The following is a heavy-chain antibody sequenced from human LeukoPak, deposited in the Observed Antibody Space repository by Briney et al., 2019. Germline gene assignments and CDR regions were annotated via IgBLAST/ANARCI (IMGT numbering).Heavy chain of an antibody. J-gene: IGHJ4*02. V-gene: IGHV3-74*01. CDR3: ARDVRGPHDF. Sequence: GGSLRLSCAASGFTLSNSWMHWVRQAPGKGLVWVSRVDPDGNTDYADSVKGRFTISRDNAKNTLYLEMHSLRVEDTAVYRCARDVRGPHDFWGQGTLVTVSS. D-gene: IGHD2/OR15-2a*01. CDR1: GFTLSNSW. CDR2: VDPDGNT.